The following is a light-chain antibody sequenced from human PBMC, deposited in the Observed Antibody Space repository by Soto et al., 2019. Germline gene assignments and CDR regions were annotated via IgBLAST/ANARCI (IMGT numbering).Light chain of an antibody. CDR2: GAS. CDR1: QSVSSTY. V-gene: IGKV3-20*01. CDR3: QQYGRSPPFT. J-gene: IGKJ2*01. Sequence: ELVLTQSPGTLSLSPGERATLSCRASQSVSSTYIAWYQQNPGQAPRLLIYGASSRATGISDRFSGSGSGTDFTLTISRLEPEDFAVYFCQQYGRSPPFTFGQGTKVDIK.